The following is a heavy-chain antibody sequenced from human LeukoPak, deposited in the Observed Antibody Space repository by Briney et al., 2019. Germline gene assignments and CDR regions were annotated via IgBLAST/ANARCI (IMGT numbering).Heavy chain of an antibody. V-gene: IGHV4-39*01. CDR3: ARRYDSSWTFDY. CDR2: IYYSGST. CDR1: GGSISSDNYY. Sequence: SETLSLTCTVSGGSISSDNYYWGWIRQPPGKGLEWIGTIYYSGSTYYNPSLKSRVTISVDASNNQFSLKLSSVTAADTAVYYCARRYDSSWTFDYWGQGTLVTVSS. J-gene: IGHJ4*02. D-gene: IGHD6-13*01.